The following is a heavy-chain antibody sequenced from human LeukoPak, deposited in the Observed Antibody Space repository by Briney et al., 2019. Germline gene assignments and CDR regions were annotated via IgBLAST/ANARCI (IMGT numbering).Heavy chain of an antibody. CDR3: ARFDVLTALGAEYFQH. CDR2: INSDESST. J-gene: IGHJ1*01. V-gene: IGHV3-74*01. Sequence: GWALRLSCPASGLTFRSYWMHWVRQVPAKALVWVGRINSDESSTIYAESVKGRFSISRDNAKNTLYPQMNSLRAEDTAVYYCARFDVLTALGAEYFQHWGQGTLVTVSS. D-gene: IGHD3-9*01. CDR1: GLTFRSYW.